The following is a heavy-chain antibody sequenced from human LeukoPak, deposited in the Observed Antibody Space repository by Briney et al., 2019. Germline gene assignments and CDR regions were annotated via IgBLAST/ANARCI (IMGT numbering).Heavy chain of an antibody. CDR1: GFTFSNYG. V-gene: IGHV3-30*03. Sequence: GGSLRLSCAASGFTFSNYGMHWVRQAPGKGLEWVAVISYDGINKYYADSVKGRFTISRDNSKNSLYLQMNSLRAEDTAVYYCARTGGYYYDSSGLNAFDIWGQGTMVTVSS. J-gene: IGHJ3*02. CDR2: ISYDGINK. CDR3: ARTGGYYYDSSGLNAFDI. D-gene: IGHD3-22*01.